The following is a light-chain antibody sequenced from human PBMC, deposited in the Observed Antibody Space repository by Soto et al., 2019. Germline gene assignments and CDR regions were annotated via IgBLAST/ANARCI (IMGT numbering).Light chain of an antibody. Sequence: AIRMTQSPSSLSASTGDRVTITCRASQGISSYLAWYQQKPGKAPKLLIYAASTLQSGVPSRFSGSGSGTEFTLTISCLQSEDFAAYYCQQYYSYPPTFGPGTKVEIK. V-gene: IGKV1-8*01. CDR1: QGISSY. J-gene: IGKJ1*01. CDR2: AAS. CDR3: QQYYSYPPT.